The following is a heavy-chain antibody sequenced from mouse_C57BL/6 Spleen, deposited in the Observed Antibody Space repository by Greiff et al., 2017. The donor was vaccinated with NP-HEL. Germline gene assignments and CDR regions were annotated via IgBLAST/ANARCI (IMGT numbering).Heavy chain of an antibody. CDR1: GYTFTSYW. V-gene: IGHV1-7*01. CDR2: INPSSGYT. Sequence: VQLKESGAELAKPGASVKLSCKASGYTFTSYWMHWVKQRPGQGLEWIGYINPSSGYTKYNQKFKDKATLTADKSSSTAYMQLSSLTYEDSAVYYCARGIPYYYGSSYEYYFDYWGQGTTLTVSS. D-gene: IGHD1-1*01. CDR3: ARGIPYYYGSSYEYYFDY. J-gene: IGHJ2*01.